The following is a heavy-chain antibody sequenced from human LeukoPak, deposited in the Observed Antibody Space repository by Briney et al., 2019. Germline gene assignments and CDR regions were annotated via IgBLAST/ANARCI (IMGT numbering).Heavy chain of an antibody. D-gene: IGHD2-15*01. J-gene: IGHJ6*03. CDR2: IYHSGST. CDR3: ARVVSGYCSGGSCDNYYYYYYMDV. CDR1: GYSISSGYY. Sequence: SETLSLTCTVSGYSISSGYYWGWIRQPPGKGLEWIGSIYHSGSTYYNPSLKSRVTISVDTSKNQFSLKLSSVTAADTAVYYCARVVSGYCSGGSCDNYYYYYYMDVWGKGTTVTVSS. V-gene: IGHV4-38-2*02.